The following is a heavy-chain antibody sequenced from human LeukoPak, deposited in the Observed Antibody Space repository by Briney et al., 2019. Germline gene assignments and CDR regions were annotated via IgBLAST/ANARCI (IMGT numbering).Heavy chain of an antibody. J-gene: IGHJ4*02. V-gene: IGHV3-23*01. D-gene: IGHD3-16*02. CDR3: AKENRGPFDY. CDR1: GFTFSSYD. CDR2: ISGSGGST. Sequence: GGSLRLSCAVSGFTFSSYDMSWVRQAPGKGLEWVSAISGSGGSTYYAASVTGRLTISRDNSKNTLYLQMHSLRAEDTAVYYCAKENRGPFDYWGQGTLVTVSS.